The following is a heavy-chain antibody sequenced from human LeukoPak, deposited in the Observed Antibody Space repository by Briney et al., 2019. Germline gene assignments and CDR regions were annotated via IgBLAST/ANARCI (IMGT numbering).Heavy chain of an antibody. V-gene: IGHV3-23*01. J-gene: IGHJ4*02. Sequence: PGGSLRLSCAASGFTFSSPAMSWVRQAPGKGLEWVSAISGSGGSTYYADSVKGWFTISRDNSKNTLYLQMNSLRAEDTAVYYCAKDWDSSGWFDYWGQGTLVTVSS. D-gene: IGHD6-19*01. CDR2: ISGSGGST. CDR1: GFTFSSPA. CDR3: AKDWDSSGWFDY.